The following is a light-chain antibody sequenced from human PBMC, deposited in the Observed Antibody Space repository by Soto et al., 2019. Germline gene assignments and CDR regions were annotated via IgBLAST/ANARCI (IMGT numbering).Light chain of an antibody. J-gene: IGKJ4*01. V-gene: IGKV1-5*01. Sequence: DIQMTQSPSTLSASVGERVTITCRASQSIRSWLAWYQQKPGKAPKLLIYDASILESGVPSRFSGSGSGTEFTLTISSLQPDDFATYYCQQYNSYPLTFGGGTKV. CDR2: DAS. CDR3: QQYNSYPLT. CDR1: QSIRSW.